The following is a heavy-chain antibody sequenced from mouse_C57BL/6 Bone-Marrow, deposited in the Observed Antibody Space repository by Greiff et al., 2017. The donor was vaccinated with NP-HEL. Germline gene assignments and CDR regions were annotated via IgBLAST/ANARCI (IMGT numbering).Heavy chain of an antibody. J-gene: IGHJ2*01. D-gene: IGHD1-1*01. CDR3: ARVGGVVAPFDY. Sequence: QVQLQQSGAELARPGASVKLSCKASGYTFTSYGISWVKQRTGQGLEWIGEIYPRSGNTYYNEKFKGKATLTADKSSSTAYMELRSLTSEDSAVYFCARVGGVVAPFDYWGQGTTLTVSS. V-gene: IGHV1-81*01. CDR2: IYPRSGNT. CDR1: GYTFTSYG.